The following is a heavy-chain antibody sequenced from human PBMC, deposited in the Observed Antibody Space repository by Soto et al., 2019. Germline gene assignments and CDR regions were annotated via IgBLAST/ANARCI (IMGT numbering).Heavy chain of an antibody. Sequence: SETLSLTCTVSGGSISSYDWSWIRQPPGKGLEWIGYIYYSGSTNYNPSLKSRVTISVDTSKNQFSLKLSSVTAADTAVYYCARQVVVVAATYFDYWGQGTLVTVSS. CDR1: GGSISSYD. V-gene: IGHV4-59*08. CDR2: IYYSGST. D-gene: IGHD2-15*01. J-gene: IGHJ4*02. CDR3: ARQVVVVAATYFDY.